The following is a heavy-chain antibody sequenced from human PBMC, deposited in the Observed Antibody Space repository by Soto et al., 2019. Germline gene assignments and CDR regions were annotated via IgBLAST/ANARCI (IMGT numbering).Heavy chain of an antibody. D-gene: IGHD5-12*01. CDR3: CTGGYYLDF. J-gene: IGHJ4*02. Sequence: EVQLVESGGGLVKPGGSLRLSCAGSGFIFSNAWMNWVRQAPGKGLEWVGRIKSKPDGETTEYAAPVEGRFTISRDDSKNTVYLQMNSLKTEDTAVFYCCTGGYYLDFWGQGTLVTVSS. V-gene: IGHV3-15*07. CDR2: IKSKPDGETT. CDR1: GFIFSNAW.